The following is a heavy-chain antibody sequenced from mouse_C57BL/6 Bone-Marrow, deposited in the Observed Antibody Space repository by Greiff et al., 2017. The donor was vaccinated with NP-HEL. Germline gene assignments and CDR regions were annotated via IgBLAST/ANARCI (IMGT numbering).Heavy chain of an antibody. CDR1: GYAFSSSW. CDR3: ARLGRGFAY. CDR2: IYPGDGDT. D-gene: IGHD4-1*01. J-gene: IGHJ3*01. Sequence: VPLQQSGPELVKPGASVKISCKASGYAFSSSWMNWVKQRPGKGLGWIGRIYPGDGDTNYNGKFKGKATLTADKSSSTAYMQLSSLTSEDSAVYFCARLGRGFAYWGQGTLVTVSA. V-gene: IGHV1-82*01.